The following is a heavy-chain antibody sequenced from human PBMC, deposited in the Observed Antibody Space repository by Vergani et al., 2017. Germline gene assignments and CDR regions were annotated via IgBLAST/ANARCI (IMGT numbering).Heavy chain of an antibody. Sequence: EVQLLQSEGAVVQPGGSLRLSCVASGFTFSSYSMNWVRQAPGKGLEWVSSISSSSSYIYYADSVKGRFTISRDNAKNSLYLQMNSLRAEDTAVYYCASKLLGVVVIKDYWGQGTLVTVSS. CDR3: ASKLLGVVVIKDY. CDR1: GFTFSSYS. D-gene: IGHD3-22*01. CDR2: ISSSSSYI. V-gene: IGHV3-21*01. J-gene: IGHJ4*02.